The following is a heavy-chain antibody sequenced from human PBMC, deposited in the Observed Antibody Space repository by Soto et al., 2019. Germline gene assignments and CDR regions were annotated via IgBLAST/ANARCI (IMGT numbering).Heavy chain of an antibody. Sequence: QLQLQESGPGLVKPSETLSLTCTVSGGSINNDKYYWGWIRQPPGKGLEWIGIIFYNGFTYYSPSLKSRVTISVDTSKNQFSLKLTSVTAADTAVYYCARQDDFWSGSGWFDPWGQGTLVTVYS. CDR3: ARQDDFWSGSGWFDP. D-gene: IGHD3-3*01. J-gene: IGHJ5*02. V-gene: IGHV4-39*01. CDR1: GGSINNDKYY. CDR2: IFYNGFT.